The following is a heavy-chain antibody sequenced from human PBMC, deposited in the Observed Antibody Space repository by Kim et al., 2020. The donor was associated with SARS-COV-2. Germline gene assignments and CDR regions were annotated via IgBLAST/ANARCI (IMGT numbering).Heavy chain of an antibody. CDR3: ARAYGSGPY. CDR2: ISYDGSNK. CDR1: GFTFSSYA. J-gene: IGHJ4*02. Sequence: GGSLRLSCAASGFTFSSYAMHWVRQAPGKGLEWVAVISYDGSNKYYADSVKGRFTISRDNSKNTLYLQMNSLRAEDTAVYYCARAYGSGPYWGQGTLVTVSS. V-gene: IGHV3-30*04. D-gene: IGHD3-10*01.